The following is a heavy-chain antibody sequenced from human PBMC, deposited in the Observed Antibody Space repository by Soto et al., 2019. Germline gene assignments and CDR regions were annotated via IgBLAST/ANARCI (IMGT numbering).Heavy chain of an antibody. J-gene: IGHJ1*01. Sequence: GGSLRLSCEASGFNFKKFAMGWVRQAPGEGLEWVSGISGCGGSTFYADSVKGRFSLARDDSKNTLSLQLNSLGVEDTAHYYCAKADGEQRLIPNLVNWGQGTQVTVSS. CDR1: GFNFKKFA. CDR3: AKADGEQRLIPNLVN. V-gene: IGHV3-23*01. CDR2: ISGCGGST. D-gene: IGHD6-25*01.